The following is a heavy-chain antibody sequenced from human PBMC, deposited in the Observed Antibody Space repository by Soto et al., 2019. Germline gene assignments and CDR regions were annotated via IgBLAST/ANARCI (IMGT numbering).Heavy chain of an antibody. CDR2: IYYSGST. J-gene: IGHJ3*02. Sequence: SETLSLTCTVSGGSISSYYWSWIRQPPGKGLEWIGYIYYSGSTNYSPSLKSRVTISVDTSKNQFSLKLSSVTAADTAVYYCARDRRHCSGGSCAPNDAFDIWGQGTMVTVSS. CDR1: GGSISSYY. CDR3: ARDRRHCSGGSCAPNDAFDI. V-gene: IGHV4-59*01. D-gene: IGHD2-15*01.